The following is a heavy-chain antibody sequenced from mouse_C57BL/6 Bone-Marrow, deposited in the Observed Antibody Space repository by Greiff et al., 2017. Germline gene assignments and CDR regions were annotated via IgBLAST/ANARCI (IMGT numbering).Heavy chain of an antibody. CDR2: IDPENGDT. V-gene: IGHV14-4*01. Sequence: DVQLVESGAELVRPGASVKLSCTASGFNIKDDYMHWVKQRPEQGLEWIGWIDPENGDTEYASKFQGKATITADTSSNTAYLQLSSLTSEDTAVYYCTTVSGGKAMDYWGQGTSVTVSS. CDR3: TTVSGGKAMDY. D-gene: IGHD1-1*01. J-gene: IGHJ4*01. CDR1: GFNIKDDY.